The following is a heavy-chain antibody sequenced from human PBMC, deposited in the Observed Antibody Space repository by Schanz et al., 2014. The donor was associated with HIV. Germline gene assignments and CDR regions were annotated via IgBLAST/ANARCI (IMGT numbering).Heavy chain of an antibody. V-gene: IGHV3-23*01. CDR2: ISESGGRT. CDR1: GFTVSNNH. Sequence: EVQLLESGGGLEQPGGSLRLSCVFSGFTVSNNHLSWVRQAPGKGLEWVSSISESGGRTYYADSVNGRFTISRDNSKNTLYLQMTTLRTEDTAVYYCARPRAISGVASGLDSWGQGTLVIVSS. CDR3: ARPRAISGVASGLDS. J-gene: IGHJ4*02. D-gene: IGHD3-3*01.